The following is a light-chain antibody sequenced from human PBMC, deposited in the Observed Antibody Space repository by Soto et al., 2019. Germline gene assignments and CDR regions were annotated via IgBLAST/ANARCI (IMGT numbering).Light chain of an antibody. Sequence: DIQMTQSPSSLSASVGDRVTITCQASQDISNYLNWYQQKPGKAPKLLSYDASNLETGVPSRFSGSGSGTDFTFTISSLQPEDIGTYYCQQYDNLPPLTFGGGTKVEIK. J-gene: IGKJ4*01. CDR2: DAS. CDR3: QQYDNLPPLT. V-gene: IGKV1-33*01. CDR1: QDISNY.